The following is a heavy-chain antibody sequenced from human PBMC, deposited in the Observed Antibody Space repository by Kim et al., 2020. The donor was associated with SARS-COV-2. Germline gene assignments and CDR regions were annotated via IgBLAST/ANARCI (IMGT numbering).Heavy chain of an antibody. Sequence: ASVKVSCKVSGYTLTELSMHWVRQAPGKGLEWMGGFDPEDGETIYAQKFQGRVTMTEDTSTDTAYMELSSLRSEDTAVYYCATGPRFNSGSYYGWFYYYGMDVWGQGTTVTVSS. D-gene: IGHD1-26*01. CDR2: FDPEDGET. V-gene: IGHV1-24*01. CDR3: ATGPRFNSGSYYGWFYYYGMDV. J-gene: IGHJ6*02. CDR1: GYTLTELS.